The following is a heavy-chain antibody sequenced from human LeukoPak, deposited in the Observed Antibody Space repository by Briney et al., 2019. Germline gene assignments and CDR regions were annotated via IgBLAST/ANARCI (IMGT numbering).Heavy chain of an antibody. CDR1: GASVYSGDYY. V-gene: IGHV4-39*01. CDR2: VYYSGVT. D-gene: IGHD3-10*01. J-gene: IGHJ4*01. CDR3: ARRGVFGSDNYFEY. Sequence: SETLSLTCPVAGASVYSGDYYWAWIRQPPGQSLEYIGAVYYSGVTFDNPSLSGRITMSVDTSKNQFSLNLASVTATDTAIYYCARRGVFGSDNYFEYWGQGILVIVSS.